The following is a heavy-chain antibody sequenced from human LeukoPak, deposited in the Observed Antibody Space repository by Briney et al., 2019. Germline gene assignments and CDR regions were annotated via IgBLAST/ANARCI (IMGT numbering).Heavy chain of an antibody. CDR2: ISYDGSNK. V-gene: IGHV3-30*18. CDR1: GFTFSSYG. J-gene: IGHJ4*02. D-gene: IGHD1-1*01. Sequence: GGSLRLSCAASGFTFSSYGMHWVRQAPGKGLEWVAVISYDGSNKYYADPVKGRFTISRDNSKNTLYLQMNSLRAEDTAVYYCAKLPTLENYFDYWGQGTLVTVSS. CDR3: AKLPTLENYFDY.